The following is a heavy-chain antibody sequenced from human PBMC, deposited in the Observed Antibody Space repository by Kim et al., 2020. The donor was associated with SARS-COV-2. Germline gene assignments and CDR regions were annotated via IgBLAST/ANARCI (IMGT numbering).Heavy chain of an antibody. V-gene: IGHV1-69*01. CDR3: ARGGDGYNKD. J-gene: IGHJ4*02. D-gene: IGHD5-12*01. Sequence: TANYAQKFQGRVPITADESTSTAYMELSSLRSEDTAVYYCARGGDGYNKDWGQGTLVTVSS. CDR2: TA.